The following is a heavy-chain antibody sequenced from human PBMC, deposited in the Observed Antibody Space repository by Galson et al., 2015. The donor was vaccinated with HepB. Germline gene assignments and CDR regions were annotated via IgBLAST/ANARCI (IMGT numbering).Heavy chain of an antibody. Sequence: SVKVSCKASGYTFTSYDINWVRQATGQGLEWMGWMNPNSGNTGYAQKFQGRVTMTRNTSISTAYMELSSLRSEDTAVYYCAIKLPTYGSGSYPFDYWGQGTLVTVSS. J-gene: IGHJ4*02. V-gene: IGHV1-8*01. CDR1: GYTFTSYD. D-gene: IGHD3-10*01. CDR2: MNPNSGNT. CDR3: AIKLPTYGSGSYPFDY.